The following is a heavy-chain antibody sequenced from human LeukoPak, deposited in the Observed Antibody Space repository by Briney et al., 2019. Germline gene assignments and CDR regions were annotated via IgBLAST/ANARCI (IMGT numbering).Heavy chain of an antibody. Sequence: GASVKVSCKASGYTFTSYAISWVRQAPGQGLEWMGRIIPIFGTANYAQKFQGRVTITTDESTSTAYMELSSLRSEDTAVYYCAREMATNLDYWGQGTLVTVSS. CDR3: AREMATNLDY. CDR1: GYTFTSYA. D-gene: IGHD5-24*01. J-gene: IGHJ4*02. V-gene: IGHV1-69*05. CDR2: IIPIFGTA.